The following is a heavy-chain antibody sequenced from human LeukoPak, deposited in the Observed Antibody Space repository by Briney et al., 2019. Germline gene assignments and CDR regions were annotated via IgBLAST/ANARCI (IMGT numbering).Heavy chain of an antibody. D-gene: IGHD4-11*01. J-gene: IGHJ6*03. CDR1: SDSISIYY. V-gene: IGHV4-59*01. CDR2: IDHTGST. CDR3: ARGRMSSSTWHSTYYYYFYMDV. Sequence: SETLSLTCSVSSDSISIYYWNWIRQPPGKGLEWIGYIDHTGSTNYNPSLNSRVTISRDTSKNHFSLKLSSVTSADTAVYFRARGRMSSSTWHSTYYYYFYMDVWGKGTTVTVSS.